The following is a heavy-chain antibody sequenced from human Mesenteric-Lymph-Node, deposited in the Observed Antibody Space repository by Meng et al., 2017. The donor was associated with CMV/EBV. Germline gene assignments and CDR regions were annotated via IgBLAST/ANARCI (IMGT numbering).Heavy chain of an antibody. CDR2: IRYEGSNE. J-gene: IGHJ4*02. CDR3: ARETTGLDY. CDR1: GFTFSNVW. D-gene: IGHD4-17*01. V-gene: IGHV3-30*02. Sequence: GGSLRLSCEASGFTFSNVWMTWVRQSPGKGLEWVAFIRYEGSNEQYIDSVKGRFTISRDDSRNTVYLQMNSLRGEDTAVYYCARETTGLDYWGQGTLVTVSS.